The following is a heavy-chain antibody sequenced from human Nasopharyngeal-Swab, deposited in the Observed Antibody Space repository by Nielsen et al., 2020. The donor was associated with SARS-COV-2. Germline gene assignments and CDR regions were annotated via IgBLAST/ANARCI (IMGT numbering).Heavy chain of an antibody. CDR2: IKQDGSEK. V-gene: IGHV3-7*03. J-gene: IGHJ1*01. Sequence: WIRQPPGKGLEWVANIKQDGSEKYYVDSVKGRFTISRDNAKNSLYLQMNSLRAEDTAMYYCARDLRHYDFWSGYYTGIYFQHWGQGTLVTVSS. CDR3: ARDLRHYDFWSGYYTGIYFQH. D-gene: IGHD3-3*01.